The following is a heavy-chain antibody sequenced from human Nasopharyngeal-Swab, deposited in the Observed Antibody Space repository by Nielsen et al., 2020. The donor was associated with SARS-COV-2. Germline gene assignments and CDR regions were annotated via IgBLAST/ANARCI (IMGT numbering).Heavy chain of an antibody. V-gene: IGHV3-53*01. Sequence: WIRQPPGKGLEWVSVIYSGGSTYYADSVKGRFTISRDNSKNTLYPQTNSLRAEDTAVYYCARVRYYYYGMDVWGQGTTVTVSS. CDR2: IYSGGST. J-gene: IGHJ6*02. CDR3: ARVRYYYYGMDV.